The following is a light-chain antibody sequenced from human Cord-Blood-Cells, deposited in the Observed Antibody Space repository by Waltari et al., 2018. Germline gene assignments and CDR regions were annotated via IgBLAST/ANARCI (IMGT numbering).Light chain of an antibody. J-gene: IGKJ4*01. CDR1: QGISND. V-gene: IGKV1-27*01. CDR3: QKYNSAPLT. CDR2: AAS. Sequence: DIQMTQSPSSLSASVGDRVTTTCRARQGISNDLAWYQQKPGKVPKLLIYAASTLQSGVPSRFSGSGSVTDFTLTISSLQPEEVATYYCQKYNSAPLTFGGGTKVEIK.